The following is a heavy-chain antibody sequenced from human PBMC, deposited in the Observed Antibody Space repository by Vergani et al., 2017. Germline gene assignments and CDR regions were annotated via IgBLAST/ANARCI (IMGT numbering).Heavy chain of an antibody. CDR1: GYSFTSYW. V-gene: IGHV5-51*01. CDR2: IYPGDSDT. D-gene: IGHD6-13*01. CDR3: ARHDTPVDSSSWYPYYYYMDV. Sequence: EVQLVQSGAEVKKPGESLKISCKGSGYSFTSYWIGWVRQMPGKGLEWMGIIYPGDSDTRYSPSFQGQVTISADKSISTAYLQCSSLKASDTAMYYCARHDTPVDSSSWYPYYYYMDVWGKGTTVTVSS. J-gene: IGHJ6*03.